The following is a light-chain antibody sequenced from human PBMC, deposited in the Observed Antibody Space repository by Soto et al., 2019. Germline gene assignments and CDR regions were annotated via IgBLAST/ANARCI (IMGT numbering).Light chain of an antibody. V-gene: IGLV2-14*03. CDR3: CSYAGSSSWV. CDR1: SSDVGGYDY. Sequence: QSALTQPASVSGSPGQSITISCTGTSSDVGGYDYVSWYQQHPGKAPKLMIYDVSNRPSGVSNRFSGSKSGNTASLTISGLQAEDDADYYCCSYAGSSSWVFGGGTKLTVL. J-gene: IGLJ3*02. CDR2: DVS.